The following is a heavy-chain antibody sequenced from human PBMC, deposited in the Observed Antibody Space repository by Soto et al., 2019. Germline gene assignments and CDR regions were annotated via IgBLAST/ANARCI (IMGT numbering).Heavy chain of an antibody. Sequence: ASVKVSCKASGYTFTGYYIHWVRQAPGQGLEWMGWINPNSGGTNYAQKFQGRVTMTRDTSISTAYMELSRLRSDDTAVYYCARVRNGDTLIFDYWGEGPMVTVYS. J-gene: IGHJ4*02. V-gene: IGHV1-2*02. CDR3: ARVRNGDTLIFDY. CDR1: GYTFTGYY. CDR2: INPNSGGT. D-gene: IGHD4-17*01.